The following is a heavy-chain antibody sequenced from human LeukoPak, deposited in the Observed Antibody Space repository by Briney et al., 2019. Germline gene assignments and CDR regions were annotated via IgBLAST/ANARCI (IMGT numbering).Heavy chain of an antibody. CDR3: ARESGIAAALDL. CDR1: GFTFSSYW. V-gene: IGHV3-74*01. D-gene: IGHD6-13*01. J-gene: IGHJ5*02. Sequence: GGSLRLSCAASGFTFSSYWMHWVRQAPGRGLVWVSRINTDGSSTSYADSVKGRFTISRDNAKNTLYLQMNSLRAEDTAVYYCARESGIAAALDLWGQGTLVTVSS. CDR2: INTDGSST.